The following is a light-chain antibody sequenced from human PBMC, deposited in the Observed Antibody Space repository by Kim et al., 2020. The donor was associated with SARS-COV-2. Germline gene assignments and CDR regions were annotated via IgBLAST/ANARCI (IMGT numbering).Light chain of an antibody. V-gene: IGKV3-20*01. CDR1: QRVDNNF. J-gene: IGKJ1*01. Sequence: EIVLTQSPGTLSLSPGERATLACRASQRVDNNFLAWYQQKPGQAPRLLIYDASRRATGIPDRFSGSGSGIDFTLTISRLEPEDLAVYHCQQYGSSPKTFGQGTKVDIK. CDR3: QQYGSSPKT. CDR2: DAS.